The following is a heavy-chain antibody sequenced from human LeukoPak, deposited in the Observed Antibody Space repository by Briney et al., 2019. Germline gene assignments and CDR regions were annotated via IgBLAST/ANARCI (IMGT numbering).Heavy chain of an antibody. D-gene: IGHD5-12*01. J-gene: IGHJ6*03. CDR1: GFTFSSYA. CDR3: ARDSGYDFGSYYYYYMDV. V-gene: IGHV3-30*04. CDR2: ISYDGSNK. Sequence: EAGGSLRLSCAASGFTFSSYAMHWVRQAPGKGLEWVAVISYDGSNKYYADSVKGRFTISRDNSKNTLYLQMNSLRAEDTAVYYCARDSGYDFGSYYYYYMDVWGKGTTVTVSS.